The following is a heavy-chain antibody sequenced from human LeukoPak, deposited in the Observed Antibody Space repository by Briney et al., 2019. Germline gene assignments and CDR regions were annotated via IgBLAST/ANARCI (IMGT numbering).Heavy chain of an antibody. J-gene: IGHJ3*02. D-gene: IGHD3-10*01. Sequence: GASVKVSCKASGYTFTSYGISWVRQAPGQGLEWRGWISAYNGNINYAQRLQGRVTMTTDKSKSRAYMELRSMRSDDTAVYYCAQIMVRGVHDAFDIWGQGKMVTVSS. CDR1: GYTFTSYG. CDR3: AQIMVRGVHDAFDI. CDR2: ISAYNGNI. V-gene: IGHV1-18*01.